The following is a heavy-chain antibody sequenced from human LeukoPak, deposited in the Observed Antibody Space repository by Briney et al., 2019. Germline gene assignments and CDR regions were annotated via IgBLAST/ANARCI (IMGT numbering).Heavy chain of an antibody. CDR2: INHSGST. Sequence: SKTLSLTCAVYGGSFSGYYWSWIRQPPGKGLEWIGEINHSGSTNYNPSLKSRATISVDTSKNQFSLKLSSVTAADTAVYYCATRGVEMKDLNIVVVPAAMSYWGQETLVTVSS. CDR1: GGSFSGYY. V-gene: IGHV4-34*01. J-gene: IGHJ4*02. CDR3: ATRGVEMKDLNIVVVPAAMSY. D-gene: IGHD2-2*01.